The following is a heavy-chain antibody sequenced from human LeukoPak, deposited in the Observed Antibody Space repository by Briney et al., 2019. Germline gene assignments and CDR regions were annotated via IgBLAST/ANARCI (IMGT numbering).Heavy chain of an antibody. V-gene: IGHV4-34*01. CDR3: ARGRGSSYYDSSGYYYPDAFDI. CDR1: GGSFSGYY. J-gene: IGHJ3*02. D-gene: IGHD3-22*01. Sequence: SETLSLTCAVYGGSFSGYYWSWIRQPPGKGLEWIGEINHSGSTNYNPSLKSRVTISVDTSKNQFSLKLSSVTAADTAVYYCARGRGSSYYDSSGYYYPDAFDIWGQGTMVTVSS. CDR2: INHSGST.